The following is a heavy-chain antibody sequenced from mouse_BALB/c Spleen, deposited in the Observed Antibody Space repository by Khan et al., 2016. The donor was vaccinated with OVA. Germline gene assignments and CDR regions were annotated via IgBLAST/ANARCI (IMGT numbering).Heavy chain of an antibody. CDR2: IRYSGNT. CDR1: GYSITSDYA. Sequence: EVQLQESGPGLVKPSQSLSLTCTVTGYSITSDYAWNWIRQFPGNKLEWMGFIRYSGNTKYNPSLKSRFSITRDTSKNQFFLQLNSVTTEDTATYYCARVYGGDFDYWGQGTSLTVSS. J-gene: IGHJ2*02. V-gene: IGHV3-2*02. CDR3: ARVYGGDFDY. D-gene: IGHD1-1*01.